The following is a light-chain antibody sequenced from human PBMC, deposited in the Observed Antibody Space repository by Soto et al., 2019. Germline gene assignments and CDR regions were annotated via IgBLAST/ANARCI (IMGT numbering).Light chain of an antibody. CDR2: DTS. CDR1: ESVSTY. CDR3: QQRSSWPLT. Sequence: EVVFAQSAATLSLSPGDRATLSCRANESVSTYLAWYQQKPGQSPRLLIYDTSKRATGIPARFSGSGSGTDFTLTIVSLEPEDFVFYYCQQRSSWPLTFGGGTKVDIK. J-gene: IGKJ4*01. V-gene: IGKV3-11*01.